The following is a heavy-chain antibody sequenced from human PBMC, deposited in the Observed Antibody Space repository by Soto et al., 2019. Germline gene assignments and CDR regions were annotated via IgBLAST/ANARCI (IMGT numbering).Heavy chain of an antibody. Sequence: GGALRLSCAASGFTFSTYAMNWVRQAPGKGLEWVSTISVSGDSTYYADSVKGRFAISRDNSKNTLYLQMNSLRAEDTAMYYCATRHLPYCSGGTCNPFDFWGQGALVTVSS. V-gene: IGHV3-23*01. CDR2: ISVSGDST. D-gene: IGHD2-15*01. CDR3: ATRHLPYCSGGTCNPFDF. J-gene: IGHJ4*02. CDR1: GFTFSTYA.